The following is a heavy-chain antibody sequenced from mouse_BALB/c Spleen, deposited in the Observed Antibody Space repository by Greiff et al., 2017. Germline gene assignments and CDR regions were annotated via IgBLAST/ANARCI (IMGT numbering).Heavy chain of an antibody. D-gene: IGHD2-3*01. CDR3: KADDVYSEGD. V-gene: IGHV14-4*02. CDR1: GFNIKDYY. Sequence: VQLQQSGAELVRSGASVKLSCTASGFNIKDYYMHWVKQRPEQGLEWIGWIDPENGDTEYAPKFQGKATMTADTSSNTAYLQLSSLTSEDTAVYYCKADDVYSEGDWGAGTTLTVSS. J-gene: IGHJ2*01. CDR2: IDPENGDT.